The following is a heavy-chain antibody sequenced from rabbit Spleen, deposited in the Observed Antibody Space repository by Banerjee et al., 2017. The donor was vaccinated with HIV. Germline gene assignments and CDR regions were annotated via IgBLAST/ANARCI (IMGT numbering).Heavy chain of an antibody. CDR3: ARDSISSTLIFSL. J-gene: IGHJ4*01. V-gene: IGHV1S45*01. Sequence: QEQLVESGGGLVQPEGSLTLTCTASGFSFSSSTYMCWVRQAPGKGLEWIACIYAGSSGSTYYASWAKGRFTISKTSSTTVTLQMTSLTAADTATYFCARDSISSTLIFSLWGPGTLVTVS. CDR1: GFSFSSSTY. D-gene: IGHD1-1*01. CDR2: IYAGSSGST.